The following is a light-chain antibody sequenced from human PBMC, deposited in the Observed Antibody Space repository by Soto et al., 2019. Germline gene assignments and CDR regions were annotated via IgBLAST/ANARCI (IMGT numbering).Light chain of an antibody. J-gene: IGKJ2*01. CDR1: QSISTW. CDR2: DAS. Sequence: DIQMTQSPSTLSASVGDTVTITCRASQSISTWMAWYQQKPGKAPKLMIFDASTLEGGVPSRFSGSASGTEFTLPISSLQPDDFATYYCQHYDSYPYTFGQGTKVEI. CDR3: QHYDSYPYT. V-gene: IGKV1-5*01.